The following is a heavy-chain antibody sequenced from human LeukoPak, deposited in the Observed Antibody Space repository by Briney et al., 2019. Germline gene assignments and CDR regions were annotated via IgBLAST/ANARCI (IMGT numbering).Heavy chain of an antibody. D-gene: IGHD3-9*01. CDR1: GGTFSSYA. CDR3: ARAYYDILTGYPRYYYYYGMDV. CDR2: IIPIFGTA. V-gene: IGHV1-69*13. J-gene: IGHJ6*02. Sequence: ASVKVSCKASGGTFSSYAISWVRQAPGQGLEWMGGIIPIFGTANYAQKFQGRVTITADESTSTAYMELSSLRSEDTAVYYCARAYYDILTGYPRYYYYYGMDVWGQGTTVTVSS.